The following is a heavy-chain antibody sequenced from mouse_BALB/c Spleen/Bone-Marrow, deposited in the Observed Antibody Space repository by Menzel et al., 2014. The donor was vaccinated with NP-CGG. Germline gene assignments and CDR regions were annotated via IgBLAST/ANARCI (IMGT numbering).Heavy chain of an antibody. CDR3: TICELDFDY. D-gene: IGHD3-3*01. CDR1: GYSITSDYY. Sequence: EVQLQQSGPGLVKPSQSLSLTCTVTGYSITSDYYCNWIRQFPGNKLEWMGYISYSDSNSYNPSLKSRISITPDTSKNQFFLHLNSVTTEYTTTYYCTICELDFDYLGQCTTLTVSS. J-gene: IGHJ2*01. V-gene: IGHV3-2*02. CDR2: ISYSDSN.